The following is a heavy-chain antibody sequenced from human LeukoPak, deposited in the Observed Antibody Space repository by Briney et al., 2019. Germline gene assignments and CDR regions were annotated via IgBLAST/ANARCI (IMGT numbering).Heavy chain of an antibody. J-gene: IGHJ4*02. CDR3: ARLSSGYYDTLYYFDY. Sequence: GESLKISCKGSGYSFTSYWIGWVRQMPGKGLEWMGIIYPGASDTRYSPSFQGQVTISADKSISTAYLQWSSLKASDTAMYYCARLSSGYYDTLYYFDYWGQGTLVTVSS. D-gene: IGHD3-22*01. CDR2: IYPGASDT. CDR1: GYSFTSYW. V-gene: IGHV5-51*01.